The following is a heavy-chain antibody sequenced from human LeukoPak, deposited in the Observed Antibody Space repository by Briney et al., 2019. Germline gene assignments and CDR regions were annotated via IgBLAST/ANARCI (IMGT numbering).Heavy chain of an antibody. D-gene: IGHD7-27*01. CDR2: VTNSGSNT. Sequence: GGSLRLSCATSGFTFSSYAMSWVRQAPGKGLEWVSTVTNSGSNTYYADSLKGRFTISRDNSKNTLYLQVSSLRAEDTDLYYCAIAETGSQYWGQGTLVTVSS. CDR1: GFTFSSYA. V-gene: IGHV3-23*01. J-gene: IGHJ4*02. CDR3: AIAETGSQY.